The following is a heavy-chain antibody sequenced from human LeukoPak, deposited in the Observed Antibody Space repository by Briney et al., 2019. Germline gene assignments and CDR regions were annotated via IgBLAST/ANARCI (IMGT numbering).Heavy chain of an antibody. CDR2: ISSSGSTI. J-gene: IGHJ4*02. CDR1: GFTFSSYE. Sequence: GGSLRLSCAASGFTFSSYEMNWVRQAPGKGLEWVSYISSSGSTIYYADSVKGRFTISRDNAKNSLYLQMNSLRADDTAVYYCARDKTYSSWEFDYWGQGTLVTVSS. D-gene: IGHD5-18*01. CDR3: ARDKTYSSWEFDY. V-gene: IGHV3-48*03.